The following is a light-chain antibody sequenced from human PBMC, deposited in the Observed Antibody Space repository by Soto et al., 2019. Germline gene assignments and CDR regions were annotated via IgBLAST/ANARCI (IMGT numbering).Light chain of an antibody. CDR3: QQYSSSPPKYT. J-gene: IGKJ2*01. Sequence: EIVLTQSPGTLSLSPGERATLSCRASQSVSSSSLAWYQQKPGQAPRLLIYGASSRATGIPDRFSGSGSATDFTLTISRLEPEDFAVYYYQQYSSSPPKYTFGQGTKLEIK. CDR1: QSVSSSS. CDR2: GAS. V-gene: IGKV3-20*01.